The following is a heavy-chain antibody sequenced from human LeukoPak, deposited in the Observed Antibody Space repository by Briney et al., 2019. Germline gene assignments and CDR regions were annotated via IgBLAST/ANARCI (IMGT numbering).Heavy chain of an antibody. CDR3: ARKEGSIAARIDY. D-gene: IGHD6-6*01. CDR1: GYSISSGYY. Sequence: KPSETLFLTCAVSGYSISSGYYWGWIRQPPGKGLEWIGSIYHSGSTYYNPSLKSRVTISVDTSKNQFSLKLSSVTAADTAVYYCARKEGSIAARIDYWGQGTLVTVSS. CDR2: IYHSGST. V-gene: IGHV4-38-2*01. J-gene: IGHJ4*02.